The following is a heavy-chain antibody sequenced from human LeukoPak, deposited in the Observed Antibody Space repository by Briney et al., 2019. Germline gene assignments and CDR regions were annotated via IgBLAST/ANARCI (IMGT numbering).Heavy chain of an antibody. D-gene: IGHD5-24*01. CDR1: GGTFSSYA. CDR2: IIPVLGIT. CDR3: ARGGGRWLQLSVADYYGMDV. V-gene: IGHV1-69*04. J-gene: IGHJ6*02. Sequence: ASVKVSCKASGGTFSSYAISWVRQAPGQGLEWMGRIIPVLGITNYAQKFQGRVTITADKSTSTADMELSSLRSEDTAVYYCARGGGRWLQLSVADYYGMDVWGRGPRSPSP.